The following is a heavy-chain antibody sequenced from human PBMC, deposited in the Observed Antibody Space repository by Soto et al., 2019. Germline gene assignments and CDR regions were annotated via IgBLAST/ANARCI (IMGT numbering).Heavy chain of an antibody. CDR2: ISAYNGNT. Sequence: ASVKVSCKASGYTFTSYGISWVRQAPGQGLEWMGWISAYNGNTNYAQKLQGGVTMTTDTSTSTAYMELRSLRSDDTAVYYCARGGNSDCSSTSCSDYYYYMDVWGKGTTVTVSS. CDR3: ARGGNSDCSSTSCSDYYYYMDV. J-gene: IGHJ6*03. CDR1: GYTFTSYG. D-gene: IGHD2-2*01. V-gene: IGHV1-18*01.